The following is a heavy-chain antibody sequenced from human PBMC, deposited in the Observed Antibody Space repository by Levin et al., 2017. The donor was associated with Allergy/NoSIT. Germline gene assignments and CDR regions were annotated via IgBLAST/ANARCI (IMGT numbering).Heavy chain of an antibody. Sequence: GGSLRLSCAASGFTFSSYAMSWVRQAPGKGLEWVSAISGSGGSTYYADSVKGRFTISRDNSKNTLYLQMNSLRAEDTAVYYCAKVRVYSSSAERGYWGQGTLVTVSS. V-gene: IGHV3-23*01. CDR2: ISGSGGST. D-gene: IGHD6-6*01. CDR1: GFTFSSYA. CDR3: AKVRVYSSSAERGY. J-gene: IGHJ4*02.